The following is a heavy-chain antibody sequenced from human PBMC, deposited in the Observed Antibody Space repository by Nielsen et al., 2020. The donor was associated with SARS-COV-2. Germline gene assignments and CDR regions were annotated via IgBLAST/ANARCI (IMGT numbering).Heavy chain of an antibody. CDR1: GYTFTGYY. D-gene: IGHD5-12*01. J-gene: IGHJ5*02. V-gene: IGHV1-2*02. CDR2: INPNSGGT. Sequence: ASVKVSCKASGYTFTGYYMHWVRQAPGQGLEWMGWINPNSGGTNYAQKFQGRVTMTRDTSISTAYMELSRLRSDDTAVYYCAREGNGIVATIPGWFDPWGQGTLVTVSS. CDR3: AREGNGIVATIPGWFDP.